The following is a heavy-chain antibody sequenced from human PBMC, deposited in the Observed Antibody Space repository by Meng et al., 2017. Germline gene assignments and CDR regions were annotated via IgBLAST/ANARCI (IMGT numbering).Heavy chain of an antibody. Sequence: QVQLVQSGAEGKKPGSSVKVSCKASGGPFSSYAISWVRQAPGQGLEWMGGIIPIFGTANYAQKFQGRVTITADKSTSTAYMELSSLRSEDTAVYYCHSGWYQAGDDYWGQGTLVTVSS. D-gene: IGHD6-19*01. J-gene: IGHJ4*02. CDR1: GGPFSSYA. CDR3: HSGWYQAGDDY. V-gene: IGHV1-69*06. CDR2: IIPIFGTA.